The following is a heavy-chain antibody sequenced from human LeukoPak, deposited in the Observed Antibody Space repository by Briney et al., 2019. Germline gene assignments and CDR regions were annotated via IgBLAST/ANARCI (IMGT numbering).Heavy chain of an antibody. D-gene: IGHD2-15*01. CDR2: IKSDGSST. CDR1: GFTFRGYW. J-gene: IGHJ4*02. CDR3: ARTFAAAHIDY. Sequence: PGGSLRLSCAASGFTFRGYWMHWVRQAPGKGLVWVSRIKSDGSSTTYADSVKGRFTISRDNAKNTLYLEMNSLRAEDTAVYYCARTFAAAHIDYWGQGTLVTVSS. V-gene: IGHV3-74*01.